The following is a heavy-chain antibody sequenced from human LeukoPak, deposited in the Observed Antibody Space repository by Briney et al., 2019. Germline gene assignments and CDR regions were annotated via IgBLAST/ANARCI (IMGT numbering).Heavy chain of an antibody. CDR1: GGTFSSYA. CDR2: IIPILGIA. D-gene: IGHD6-6*01. CDR3: ARDYIYSSSAGDY. Sequence: SVKVSCKASGGTFSSYAISWVRQAPGQGLEWMGRIIPILGIANYAQKFQGRVTITADKSTSTAHMELSSLRSDDTAVYYCARDYIYSSSAGDYWGQGTLVTVSS. V-gene: IGHV1-69*04. J-gene: IGHJ4*02.